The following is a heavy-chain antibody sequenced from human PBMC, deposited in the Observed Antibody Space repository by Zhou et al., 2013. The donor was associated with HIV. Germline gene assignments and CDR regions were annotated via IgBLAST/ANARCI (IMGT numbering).Heavy chain of an antibody. CDR2: ISAYNGNT. J-gene: IGHJ6*03. CDR1: GYTFTSYG. Sequence: QVQLVQSGAEVKKPGASVKVSCKASGYTFTSYGISWVRQAPGQGLEWMGWISAYNGNTNYAQKLQGRVTMTTDTSTSTAYMDLKRLTSDDTAVYYCARDLTYHYESSGYPSGNYYVDVWGKGTTVTVSS. D-gene: IGHD3-22*01. CDR3: ARDLTYHYESSGYPSGNYYVDV. V-gene: IGHV1-18*01.